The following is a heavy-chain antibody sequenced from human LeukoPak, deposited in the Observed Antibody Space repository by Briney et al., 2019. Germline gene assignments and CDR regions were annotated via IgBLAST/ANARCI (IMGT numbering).Heavy chain of an antibody. V-gene: IGHV4-4*07. CDR2: IYTSGST. CDR3: AGGYYLNWDDAFDI. D-gene: IGHD3-22*01. Sequence: PSETLSLTCTVSGGSISSYYWSWIRQPAGKGLEWIGRIYTSGSTNYNPSLKSRVTMSVDTSKNQFSLKLSSVTAADTAVYYCAGGYYLNWDDAFDIWGQGTMVTVSS. CDR1: GGSISSYY. J-gene: IGHJ3*02.